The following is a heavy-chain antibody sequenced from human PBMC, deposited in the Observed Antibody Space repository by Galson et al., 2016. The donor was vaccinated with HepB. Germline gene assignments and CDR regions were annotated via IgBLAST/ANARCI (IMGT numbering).Heavy chain of an antibody. Sequence: SVKVSCKASGYTFTSYEISWVRQAPGQGLEWMGGIVPIYAAANYAQKFQGRVTITADESTSTAYIELSSLRSEDTAVYYCATDLPLYAVSLGYWGQGTLVTASS. CDR2: IVPIYAAA. CDR1: GYTFTSYE. CDR3: ATDLPLYAVSLGY. D-gene: IGHD2-2*02. J-gene: IGHJ4*02. V-gene: IGHV1-69*13.